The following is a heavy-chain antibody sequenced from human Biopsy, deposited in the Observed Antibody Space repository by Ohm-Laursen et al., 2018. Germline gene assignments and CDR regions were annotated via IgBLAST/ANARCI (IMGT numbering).Heavy chain of an antibody. V-gene: IGHV1-8*01. CDR1: GYTFTSHD. D-gene: IGHD1-26*01. CDR3: ARWETTLGRSLDS. CDR2: MSPNTGNT. Sequence: ASVKVSCKASGYTFTSHDINWVRQATGQGLEWMGWMSPNTGNTVYAQRFQDRVTMTSDTSTGTAYVELTSLTSDDTAVYFCARWETTLGRSLDSWGQGTLVAGSS. J-gene: IGHJ4*02.